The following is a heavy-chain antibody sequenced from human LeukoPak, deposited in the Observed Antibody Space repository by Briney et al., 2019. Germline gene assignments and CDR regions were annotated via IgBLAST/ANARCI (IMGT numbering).Heavy chain of an antibody. Sequence: KPSETLSLTCAVYGGSFSGYYWSWIRQPPGKGLEWIGEINHSGSTNYNPSLKSRVTISVDTSKNQFSLKLSSVTAADTAVYYCARVDSSSSSANLDYWGQGTLVAVSS. CDR1: GGSFSGYY. D-gene: IGHD6-6*01. J-gene: IGHJ4*02. CDR2: INHSGST. CDR3: ARVDSSSSSANLDY. V-gene: IGHV4-34*01.